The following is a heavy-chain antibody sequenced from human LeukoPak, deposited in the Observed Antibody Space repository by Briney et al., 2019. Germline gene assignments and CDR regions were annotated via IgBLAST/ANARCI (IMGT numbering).Heavy chain of an antibody. CDR2: IDWDNDK. Sequence: SGPALVKPTQTLTLTCTFSGFSLSTSGMRVSWIRQPPGKALEWLSRIDWDNDKFYSTSLKTRLTISKDTSKNQVVLTMTNMEPVDTATYYCALVVPAANPYMDVWGKGTTVTVSS. CDR1: GFSLSTSGMR. CDR3: ALVVPAANPYMDV. D-gene: IGHD2-2*01. V-gene: IGHV2-70*04. J-gene: IGHJ6*03.